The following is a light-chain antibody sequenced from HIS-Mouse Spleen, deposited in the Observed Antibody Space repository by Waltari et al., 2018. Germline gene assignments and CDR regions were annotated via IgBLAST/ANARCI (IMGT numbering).Light chain of an antibody. J-gene: IGKJ3*01. CDR3: QQYYSTPFT. V-gene: IGKV4-1*01. CDR1: QSVLYSSNNKNY. CDR2: WAS. Sequence: DIVMTQSPDSLAXSLGXMATSNCKSSQSVLYSSNNKNYLAWYQQKPGHPPKLLIYWASTRESGVPDRFSGSGSGTDFTLTISSLQAEDVAVYYCQQYYSTPFTFGPGTKVDIK.